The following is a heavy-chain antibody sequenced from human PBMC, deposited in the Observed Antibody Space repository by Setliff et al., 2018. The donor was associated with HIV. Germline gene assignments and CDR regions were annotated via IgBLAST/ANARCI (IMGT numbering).Heavy chain of an antibody. Sequence: SETLSLTCAVYGGSFSDYSWNWIRQPLGKGLEWIGEINPSGSTNYNPSLKSRVTISLDTSKNQFSLKLSSLIAADTAVYYCARGKQWLVRGLDYWGQGTLVTVSS. V-gene: IGHV4-34*01. CDR1: GGSFSDYS. CDR3: ARGKQWLVRGLDY. J-gene: IGHJ4*02. D-gene: IGHD6-19*01. CDR2: INPSGST.